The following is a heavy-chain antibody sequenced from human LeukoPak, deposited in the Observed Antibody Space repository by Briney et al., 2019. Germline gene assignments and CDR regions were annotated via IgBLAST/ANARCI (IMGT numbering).Heavy chain of an antibody. CDR1: GGTFSSYA. CDR3: ARDLMGCSGGSCYSGTMFDY. CDR2: IIPIFGTA. D-gene: IGHD2-15*01. Sequence: SVKVSCKASGGTFSSYAISWVRQAPGQGLEWMGGIIPIFGTANYAQKFQGRVSITADESTSTAYMELSSLRSEDTAVYYCARDLMGCSGGSCYSGTMFDYWGQGTLVTVSS. V-gene: IGHV1-69*13. J-gene: IGHJ4*02.